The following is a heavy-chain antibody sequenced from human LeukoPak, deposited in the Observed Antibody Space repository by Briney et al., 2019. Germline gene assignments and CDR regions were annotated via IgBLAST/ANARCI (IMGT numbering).Heavy chain of an antibody. D-gene: IGHD6-19*01. CDR3: AKDMAGTFDY. V-gene: IGHV3-9*01. J-gene: IGHJ4*02. CDR2: ISWNSGSI. CDR1: GFTFDDYA. Sequence: GGSLRLSCAASGFTFDDYAMHWVRQAPGKGLEWVSGISWNSGSIGYADSVKGRFTISIDNAKNSLYLQMNSLRAEDTALYYCAKDMAGTFDYWGQGTLVTVSS.